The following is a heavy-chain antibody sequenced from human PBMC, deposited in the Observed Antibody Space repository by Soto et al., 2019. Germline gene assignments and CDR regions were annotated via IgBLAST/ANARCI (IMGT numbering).Heavy chain of an antibody. CDR2: IYTSGIT. J-gene: IGHJ4*02. CDR3: ARDEYYDSSGYAAY. V-gene: IGHV4-4*07. Sequence: PSESLSLTCTVSVGSISSYYWSWIRQPAGKGLEWIGRIYTSGITNYNPSLKSRVTMSVDTSKNQFSLKLSSVTAADTAVYYCARDEYYDSSGYAAYWGQGTLVTVS. D-gene: IGHD3-22*01. CDR1: VGSISSYY.